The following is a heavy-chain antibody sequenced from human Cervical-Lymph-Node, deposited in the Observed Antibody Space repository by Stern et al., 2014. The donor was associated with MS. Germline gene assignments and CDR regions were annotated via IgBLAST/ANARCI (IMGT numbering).Heavy chain of an antibody. CDR3: ARVLSLATSDS. Sequence: QVQLVQSGAEIRKPGASVKISCEASGYPFTTYYMHWVRQAPGQGLEWVALFNPSGGKTTYAQRFQGRVTVTGDTSTSTVYMELTGLRSEDTAVYYCARVLSLATSDSWGQGTLVIVSS. CDR1: GYPFTTYY. CDR2: FNPSGGKT. V-gene: IGHV1-46*01. D-gene: IGHD1-1*01. J-gene: IGHJ4*02.